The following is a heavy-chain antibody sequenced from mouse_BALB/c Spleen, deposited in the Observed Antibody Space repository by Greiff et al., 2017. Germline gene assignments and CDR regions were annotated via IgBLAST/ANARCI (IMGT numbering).Heavy chain of an antibody. Sequence: EVMLVESGGGLVKLGGSLKLSCAASGFTFSSYYMSWVRQTPEKRLELVAAINSNGGSTYYPDTVKGRFTISRDNAKNTLYLQMSSLKSEDTALYYCARRATVVAHFDYWGQGTTLTVSS. CDR1: GFTFSSYY. CDR3: ARRATVVAHFDY. D-gene: IGHD1-1*01. J-gene: IGHJ2*01. CDR2: INSNGGST. V-gene: IGHV5-6-2*01.